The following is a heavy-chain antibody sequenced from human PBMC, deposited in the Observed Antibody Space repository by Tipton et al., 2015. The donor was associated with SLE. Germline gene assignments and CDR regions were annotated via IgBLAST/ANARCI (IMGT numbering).Heavy chain of an antibody. J-gene: IGHJ3*02. CDR2: IYYSGST. V-gene: IGHV4-38-2*02. Sequence: TLSLTCIVSRYSISSGYYWSWIRQPPGKGLEWIGTIYYSGSTYYNPSLKSRVTISVDTSKNQFSLKLSSVTAADTAVYYCARRIGEAFEIWGQGTMVSVSS. CDR1: RYSISSGYY. CDR3: ARRIGEAFEI. D-gene: IGHD3-10*01.